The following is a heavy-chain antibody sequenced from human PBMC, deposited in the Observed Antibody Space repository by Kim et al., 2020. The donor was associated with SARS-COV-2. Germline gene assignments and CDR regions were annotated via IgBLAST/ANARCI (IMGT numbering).Heavy chain of an antibody. J-gene: IGHJ4*02. V-gene: IGHV1-3*01. D-gene: IGHD3-10*01. CDR2: T. CDR3: ARDTDIMVFDY. Sequence: TKYSQKRQSRVTITRDTSASTAYMELSSLRSEDTAVYYCARDTDIMVFDYWGQGTLVTVSS.